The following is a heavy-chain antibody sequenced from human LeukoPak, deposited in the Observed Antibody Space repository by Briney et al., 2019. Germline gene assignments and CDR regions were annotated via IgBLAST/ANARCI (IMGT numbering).Heavy chain of an antibody. J-gene: IGHJ6*03. CDR1: GFTFSSYW. CDR2: INEDGSDR. Sequence: PGGSLRLSCAASGFTFSSYWMSWVRQAPGEGLEWVANINEDGSDRKYVDSVKGRFTISRDNTKNSLYLQMNSLRAEDPAIYYCAKGGYYHGYYYYYMDVWGKGTTVTISS. V-gene: IGHV3-7*01. D-gene: IGHD3-3*01. CDR3: AKGGYYHGYYYYYMDV.